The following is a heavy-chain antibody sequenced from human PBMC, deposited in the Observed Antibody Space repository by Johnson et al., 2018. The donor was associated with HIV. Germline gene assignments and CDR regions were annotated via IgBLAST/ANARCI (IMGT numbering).Heavy chain of an antibody. V-gene: IGHV3-30*03. Sequence: YADSVKGRFTISRDNSNNTLYLQMNSLRAEDTAVYYCARGSSLTGTTVAFDIWGQGTMVTVSS. J-gene: IGHJ3*02. CDR3: ARGSSLTGTTVAFDI. D-gene: IGHD1-7*01.